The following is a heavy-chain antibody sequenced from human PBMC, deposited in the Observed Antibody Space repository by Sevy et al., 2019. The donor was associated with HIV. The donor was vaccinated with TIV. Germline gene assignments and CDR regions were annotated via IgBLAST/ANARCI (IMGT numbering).Heavy chain of an antibody. CDR1: GFTFSSYA. CDR3: ARELEPGAFDI. D-gene: IGHD1-1*01. J-gene: IGHJ3*02. V-gene: IGHV3-64*01. CDR2: ISSNGGST. Sequence: GSLRLSCAASGFTFSSYAMHWVRQAPGKGLEYVSAISSNGGSTYYANSVKGRFTISRDNSKNTLYLQMGSLRAEDMAVYYCARELEPGAFDIWGQGTMVTVSS.